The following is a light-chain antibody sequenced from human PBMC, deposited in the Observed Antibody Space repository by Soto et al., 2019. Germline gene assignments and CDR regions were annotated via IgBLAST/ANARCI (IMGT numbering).Light chain of an antibody. J-gene: IGKJ5*01. CDR1: QNVGNN. V-gene: IGKV3-15*01. CDR2: GAS. Sequence: EIVMTQSPATLSVSPGERATLSCRSSQNVGNNLVWYQQKPGQAPRLLIYGASTRAAGIPDRFSGSGSGTEFTLTISNLQTEDFAVYYCQQYGYSPITFGQGTRLEIK. CDR3: QQYGYSPIT.